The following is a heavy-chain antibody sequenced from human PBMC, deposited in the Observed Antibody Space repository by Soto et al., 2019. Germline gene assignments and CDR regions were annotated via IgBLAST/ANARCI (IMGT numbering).Heavy chain of an antibody. Sequence: QVQLVQSGAEVKKPGASVKVSCKASGYTFTSYYMHWVRQAPGQGLEWMGIINPSGGSTSYAQKFQGRVTMTKDTSTSAVYMELSSLRSEDTAVYYCARDGEWELQWEYYYYGMDVWGQGTTVTVSS. CDR2: INPSGGST. D-gene: IGHD1-26*01. CDR1: GYTFTSYY. J-gene: IGHJ6*02. V-gene: IGHV1-46*01. CDR3: ARDGEWELQWEYYYYGMDV.